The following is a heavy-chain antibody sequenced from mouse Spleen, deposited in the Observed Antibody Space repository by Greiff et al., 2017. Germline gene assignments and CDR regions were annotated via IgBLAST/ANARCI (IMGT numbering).Heavy chain of an antibody. CDR2: ISSGGSYT. CDR3: ARADYYGCLAY. D-gene: IGHD1-1*01. CDR1: GFTFSSYA. Sequence: EVKVVESGGGLVKPGGSLKLSCAASGFTFSSYAMSWVRQTPEKRLEWVATISSGGSYTYYPDSVKGRFTISRDNAKNTLYLQMSSMGSEDTAMYYCARADYYGCLAYWGEGTLVTVSA. J-gene: IGHJ3*01. V-gene: IGHV5-9-1*01.